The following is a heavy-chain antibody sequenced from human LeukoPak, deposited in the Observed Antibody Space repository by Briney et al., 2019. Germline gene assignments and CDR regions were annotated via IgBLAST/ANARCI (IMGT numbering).Heavy chain of an antibody. CDR3: ARSKLLPNWFDP. V-gene: IGHV4-31*03. CDR2: IYYSGST. Sequence: SQTLSLTCTVSGGSISSGGYYWSWIRQHPGKGLEWIGYIYYSGSTYYNPSLKSRVTISVDTSKNQFSLKLSSVTAADTAVYYCARSKLLPNWFDPWGQGILVTVSS. CDR1: GGSISSGGYY. D-gene: IGHD2-15*01. J-gene: IGHJ5*02.